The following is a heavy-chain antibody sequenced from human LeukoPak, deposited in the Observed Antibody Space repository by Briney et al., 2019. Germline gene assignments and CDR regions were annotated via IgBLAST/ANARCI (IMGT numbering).Heavy chain of an antibody. V-gene: IGHV1-46*01. J-gene: IGHJ4*02. CDR3: AKDSSSSYYFDY. D-gene: IGHD6-13*01. Sequence: ASVKVSCKASGYTFTSHYMHWVRQAPGQGLEWMGIINPSGGSTSYAQKLQGRVTMTRDTSTSTVYMELSSLRSEDTAVYYCAKDSSSSYYFDYWGQGTLVTVSS. CDR2: INPSGGST. CDR1: GYTFTSHY.